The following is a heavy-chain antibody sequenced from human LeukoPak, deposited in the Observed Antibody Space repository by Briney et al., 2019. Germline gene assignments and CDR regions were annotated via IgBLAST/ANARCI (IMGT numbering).Heavy chain of an antibody. CDR2: IIPIFGTA. J-gene: IGHJ4*02. V-gene: IGHV1-69*06. CDR1: GGTFSSYA. CDR3: AHPYSSSWYYFDY. Sequence: AVKVSCKASGGTFSSYAISWVRQAPAQGVEWMGGIIPIFGTANYAQKFQGRVTITADKSTSTAYMELSSLRSEDTAVYYCAHPYSSSWYYFDYWGQGTLVTVSS. D-gene: IGHD6-13*01.